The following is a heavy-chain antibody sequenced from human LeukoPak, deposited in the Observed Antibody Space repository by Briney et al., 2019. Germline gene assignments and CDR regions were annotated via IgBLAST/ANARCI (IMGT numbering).Heavy chain of an antibody. J-gene: IGHJ4*02. D-gene: IGHD6-13*01. CDR1: GFTFNNYW. CDR2: ISGSGGST. Sequence: GGSLRLSCAASGFTFNNYWMSWVRQAPGKGLEWVSAISGSGGSTYYADSVKGRFTISRDNSKNTLYLQMNSLRAEDTAVYYCATNSSRGVFDYWGQGTLVTVSS. CDR3: ATNSSRGVFDY. V-gene: IGHV3-23*01.